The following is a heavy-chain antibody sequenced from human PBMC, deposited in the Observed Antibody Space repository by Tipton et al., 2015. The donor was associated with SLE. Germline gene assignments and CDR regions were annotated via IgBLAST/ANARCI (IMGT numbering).Heavy chain of an antibody. V-gene: IGHV4-34*01. J-gene: IGHJ4*02. CDR1: GGSFSGYY. CDR2: INHSGST. Sequence: TLSLTCAVYGGSFSGYYWSWIRQPPGKGLAWIGEINHSGSTNYNPSLKSRVTISIDTSKNQFSLRLSSVTAADTAVYYCARLWQQLANWGQGTLVTVSS. CDR3: ARLWQQLAN. D-gene: IGHD6-13*01.